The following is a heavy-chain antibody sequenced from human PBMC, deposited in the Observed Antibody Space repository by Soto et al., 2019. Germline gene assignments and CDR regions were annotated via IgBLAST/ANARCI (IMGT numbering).Heavy chain of an antibody. V-gene: IGHV4-34*01. CDR2: INHSGST. Sequence: LSLTCAVYGGSFSGYYWSWIRQPPGKGLEWIGEINHSGSTNYNPSLKSRVTISVDTSKNQFSLKLSSVTAADTAVYYCARHSYYYDSSGYRYYYYGMDVWGQGTTVTVSS. D-gene: IGHD3-22*01. J-gene: IGHJ6*02. CDR1: GGSFSGYY. CDR3: ARHSYYYDSSGYRYYYYGMDV.